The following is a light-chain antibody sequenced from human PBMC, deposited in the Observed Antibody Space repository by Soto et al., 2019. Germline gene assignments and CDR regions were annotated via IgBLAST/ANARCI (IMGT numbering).Light chain of an antibody. V-gene: IGKV2D-29*01. J-gene: IGKJ4*01. CDR3: MQSQTLPLT. Sequence: DVMMTQTPLSLSVTPGQSASISCKSSRSLLHTDGKTYLYWYMQRPGQPPQLLIYDVSNRFSGVPDRFRGSGSGTDFTLKISRVEAEDVGTCYCMQSQTLPLTFGGGTKVEIK. CDR2: DVS. CDR1: RSLLHTDGKTY.